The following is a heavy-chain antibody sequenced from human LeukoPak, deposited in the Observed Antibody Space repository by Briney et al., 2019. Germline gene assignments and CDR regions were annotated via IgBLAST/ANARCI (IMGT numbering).Heavy chain of an antibody. CDR3: ARGNGGLRYFDWLLSSPTYFDY. Sequence: SETLSLTCAVYGGSFSGYCWSWIRQPPGKGLEGSGEINHSGSTNYNPSLKSRVTISVDTSKNQFSLNLSSVTAADTAVYYCARGNGGLRYFDWLLSSPTYFDYWGQGNLVTVSS. CDR2: INHSGST. D-gene: IGHD3-9*01. CDR1: GGSFSGYC. V-gene: IGHV4-34*01. J-gene: IGHJ4*02.